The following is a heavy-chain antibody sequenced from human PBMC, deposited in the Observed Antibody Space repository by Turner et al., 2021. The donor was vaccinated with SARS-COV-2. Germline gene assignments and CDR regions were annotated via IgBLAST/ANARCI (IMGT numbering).Heavy chain of an antibody. CDR3: ARELRFNWFDP. V-gene: IGHV4-59*01. CDR1: GGSINSDF. D-gene: IGHD3-3*01. J-gene: IGHJ5*02. CDR2: IYYRGST. Sequence: QVQLQESGPGLLKPSETLSLTCTVSGGSINSDFWRWIRQPPGKGLEWIGYIYYRGSTNYNPALKSRVTMSVDTSKNQFSLRLTSVTAADTAMYYCARELRFNWFDPWGHGTLVTVS.